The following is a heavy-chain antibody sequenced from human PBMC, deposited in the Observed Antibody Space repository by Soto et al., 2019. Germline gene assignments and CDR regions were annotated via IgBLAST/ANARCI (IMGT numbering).Heavy chain of an antibody. CDR1: GGSISSSSYY. CDR3: AREGAYGDYVDY. V-gene: IGHV4-39*02. J-gene: IGHJ4*02. CDR2: IYYSGST. Sequence: SETLSLTCTVSGGSISSSSYYWGWIRQPPGKGLEWIGSIYYSGSTYYNPSLKSRVTISVDTSKNQFSLKLSSVTAADTAVYYCAREGAYGDYVDYWGQGTLVTVSS. D-gene: IGHD4-17*01.